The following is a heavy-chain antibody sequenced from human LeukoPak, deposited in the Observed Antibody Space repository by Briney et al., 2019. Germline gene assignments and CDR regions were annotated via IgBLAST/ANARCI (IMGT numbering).Heavy chain of an antibody. Sequence: GGSLRLSCAASGFTFSSYAMPWVRQAPGRGLEWVAVISYDGSNKYYADSVKGRFTISRDNSKNTLYLQMNSLRAEDTAVYYCARDLRRNWFDPWGQGTLVTVSS. CDR2: ISYDGSNK. CDR3: ARDLRRNWFDP. J-gene: IGHJ5*02. D-gene: IGHD6-6*01. V-gene: IGHV3-30-3*01. CDR1: GFTFSSYA.